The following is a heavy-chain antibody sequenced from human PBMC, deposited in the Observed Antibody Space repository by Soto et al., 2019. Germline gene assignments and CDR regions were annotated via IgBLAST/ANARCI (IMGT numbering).Heavy chain of an antibody. J-gene: IGHJ4*02. CDR2: ISSSSSYI. CDR1: GFTFSSYS. D-gene: IGHD3-3*01. V-gene: IGHV3-21*01. CDR3: ARDRGDFWSGYFPFDY. Sequence: EVQLVESGGGLVKPGGSLRLSCAASGFTFSSYSMNWVRQAPGKGLEWVSSISSSSSYIYYADSVKGRFTISRDNAKNSLYLQMNSPRAEHTAVYYCARDRGDFWSGYFPFDYWGQGTLVTVS.